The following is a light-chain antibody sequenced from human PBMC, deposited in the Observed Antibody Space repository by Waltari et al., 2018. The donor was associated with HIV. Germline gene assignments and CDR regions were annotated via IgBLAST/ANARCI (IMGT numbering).Light chain of an antibody. Sequence: QAVVTQEPSFSVSPGGTVTLTCGLSSGSVSTSYYPSWYQQTPGQAPRTLIYSTNSRSSGFPDRFSVSILGNQAALTITGAQADDESDYYCVLYMGSGIWVFGGGTKVTVL. V-gene: IGLV8-61*01. J-gene: IGLJ3*02. CDR2: STN. CDR1: SGSVSTSYY. CDR3: VLYMGSGIWV.